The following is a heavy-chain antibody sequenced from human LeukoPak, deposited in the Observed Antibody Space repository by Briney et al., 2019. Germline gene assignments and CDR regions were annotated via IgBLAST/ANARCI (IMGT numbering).Heavy chain of an antibody. Sequence: PSETLSLTCAVYGGSFSGYYWSWIRQPPGKGLEWIGEINHSGSTNHNPSLKSRVTISVDTSKNQFSLKLSSVTAADTAVYYCARGGWAYYYDSSGYYYGDWGQGTLVTVSS. V-gene: IGHV4-34*01. J-gene: IGHJ4*02. CDR1: GGSFSGYY. D-gene: IGHD3-22*01. CDR3: ARGGWAYYYDSSGYYYGD. CDR2: INHSGST.